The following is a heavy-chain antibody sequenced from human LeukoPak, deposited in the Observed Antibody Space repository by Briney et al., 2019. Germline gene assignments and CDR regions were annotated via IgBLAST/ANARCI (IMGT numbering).Heavy chain of an antibody. J-gene: IGHJ4*02. Sequence: GGSLRLSCAASGFTVSSNYMSWVRQAPGKGLEWVSYISSSGSTIYYADSVKGRFTISRDNAKNSLYLQMNSLRAEDTAVYYCARDMRWFGELNYFDYWGQGTLVTVSS. CDR3: ARDMRWFGELNYFDY. D-gene: IGHD3-10*01. CDR1: GFTVSSNY. CDR2: ISSSGSTI. V-gene: IGHV3-11*04.